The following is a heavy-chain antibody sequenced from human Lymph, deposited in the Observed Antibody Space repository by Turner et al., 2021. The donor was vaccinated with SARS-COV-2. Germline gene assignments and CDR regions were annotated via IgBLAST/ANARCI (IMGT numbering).Heavy chain of an antibody. CDR1: GFTFISYG. V-gene: IGHV3-30*03. CDR2: ISYDGGHK. Sequence: QLQLVESGVGVVQPGRSLRLPCAASGFTFISYGMHWVRQAPGKGLEWVAVISYDGGHKSYADSVKGRFTISRDNYKNTLYLQMISLRAEDTAVYYCAWALYYYYGMDVWGQGTTVTVSS. J-gene: IGHJ6*02. CDR3: AWALYYYYGMDV.